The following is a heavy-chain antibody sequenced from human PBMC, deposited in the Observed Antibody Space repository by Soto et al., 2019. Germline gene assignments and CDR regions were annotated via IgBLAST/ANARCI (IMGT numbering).Heavy chain of an antibody. Sequence: ASVKVSCKASGYIFTGYYMHWVRQAPGQGLEWMGWINPNSGDTNYTQKFQGWVTMTRDTSISTAYMELSRLRADDTAVYYCATSRISIAVAGETEYYFDYWGQGTPVTVSS. J-gene: IGHJ4*02. CDR1: GYIFTGYY. CDR2: INPNSGDT. V-gene: IGHV1-2*04. D-gene: IGHD6-19*01. CDR3: ATSRISIAVAGETEYYFDY.